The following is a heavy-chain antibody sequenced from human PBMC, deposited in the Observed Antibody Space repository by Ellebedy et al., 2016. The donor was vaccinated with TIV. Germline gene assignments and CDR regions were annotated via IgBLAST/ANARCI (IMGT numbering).Heavy chain of an antibody. J-gene: IGHJ6*02. CDR2: IYHSGST. Sequence: MPSETLSLTCGVSGGSINSTGFSWSWVRQPPGKGLEWIGYIYHSGSTYYNPSLRSRVTISVDRSKNQFFLNLTAVTAADTAVYYCVRAPNPPHYYYGMDVWGQGTTVTVSS. D-gene: IGHD2-8*01. V-gene: IGHV4-30-2*01. CDR1: GGSINSTGFS. CDR3: VRAPNPPHYYYGMDV.